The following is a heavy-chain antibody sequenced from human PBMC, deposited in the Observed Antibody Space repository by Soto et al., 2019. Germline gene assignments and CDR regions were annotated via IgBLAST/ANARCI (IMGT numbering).Heavy chain of an antibody. CDR2: INPNSGGT. Sequence: QEQLVQSGAEVKKPGASVKVSCKASGYTFSGYYIHWLRQAPGQGLEWMGWINPNSGGTNYAQKFQGRVTVTRDTPTSTAYMELSRLTSDDTAVYYCARVGAGLGVTTDPGYYYGMDVWGQGTTVTVSS. D-gene: IGHD4-17*01. V-gene: IGHV1-2*02. CDR3: ARVGAGLGVTTDPGYYYGMDV. J-gene: IGHJ6*02. CDR1: GYTFSGYY.